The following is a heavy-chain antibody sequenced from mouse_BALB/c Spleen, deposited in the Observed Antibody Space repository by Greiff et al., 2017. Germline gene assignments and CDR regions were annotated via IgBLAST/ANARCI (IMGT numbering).Heavy chain of an antibody. CDR3: ARVYYPRRYFDV. CDR1: GYSITSGYY. J-gene: IGHJ1*01. Sequence: ESGPGLVKPSQSLSLTCSVTGYSITSGYYWNWIRQFPGNKLEWMGYISYDGSNNYNPSLKNRISITRDTSKNQFFLKLNSVTTEDTATYYCARVYYPRRYFDVWGAGTTVTVSS. CDR2: ISYDGSN. D-gene: IGHD2-1*01. V-gene: IGHV3-6*02.